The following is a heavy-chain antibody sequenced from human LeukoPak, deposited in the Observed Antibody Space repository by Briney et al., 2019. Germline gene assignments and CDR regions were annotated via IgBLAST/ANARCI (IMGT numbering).Heavy chain of an antibody. J-gene: IGHJ4*02. V-gene: IGHV1-69*04. CDR3: ARAPRISVLWPRGAFDY. D-gene: IGHD3-10*01. CDR2: IIPILGIA. CDR1: GGTFSSYA. Sequence: GSSVKVSCKASGGTFSSYAISWVRQAPGQGLEWMGRIIPILGIANYAQKFQGRVTITADKSTSTAYMELSSLRSEDTAVYYCARAPRISVLWPRGAFDYWGQGTLVTVSS.